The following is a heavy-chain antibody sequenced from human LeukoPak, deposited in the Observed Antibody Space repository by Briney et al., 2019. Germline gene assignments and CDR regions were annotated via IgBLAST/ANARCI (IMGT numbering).Heavy chain of an antibody. V-gene: IGHV4-59*08. D-gene: IGHD4/OR15-4a*01. Sequence: SDTLSLTCTVSGGSISSYYWSWIRQPPGKGLEWIGYIYYSGSTNYNPSLKSRVTISVDTSKNQFSLKLSSVTAADTAVYYCARHDDYDYFDYWGQGTLVTVSS. CDR3: ARHDDYDYFDY. CDR2: IYYSGST. J-gene: IGHJ4*02. CDR1: GGSISSYY.